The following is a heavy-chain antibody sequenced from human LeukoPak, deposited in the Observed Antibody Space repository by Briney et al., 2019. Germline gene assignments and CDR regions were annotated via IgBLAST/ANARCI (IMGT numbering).Heavy chain of an antibody. Sequence: PLETLSLTCTVSGGSISSYYWSWIRQPAGKGLEWIGRIYTSGSTNYNPSLKSRVTISVDKSKNQFSLKLSSVTAADTAVYYCARVGSSSSFYYYYYMDVWGKGTTVTVPS. V-gene: IGHV4-4*07. D-gene: IGHD6-6*01. CDR1: GGSISSYY. CDR2: IYTSGST. CDR3: ARVGSSSSFYYYYYMDV. J-gene: IGHJ6*03.